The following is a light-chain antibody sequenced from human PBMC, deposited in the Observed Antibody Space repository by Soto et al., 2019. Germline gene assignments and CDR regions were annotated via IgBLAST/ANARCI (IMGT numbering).Light chain of an antibody. CDR3: SSYAGSNSLV. J-gene: IGLJ3*02. CDR2: DVT. Sequence: QSALTQPASVSGSPGQSITISCTGTRSDVGGHNYVSWYQQHPGKAHKLMVYDVTNRPSGVSHRFSGSKSDNTASLTISGLQDEDEADYFCSSYAGSNSLVFGGGTKLTVL. CDR1: RSDVGGHNY. V-gene: IGLV2-14*03.